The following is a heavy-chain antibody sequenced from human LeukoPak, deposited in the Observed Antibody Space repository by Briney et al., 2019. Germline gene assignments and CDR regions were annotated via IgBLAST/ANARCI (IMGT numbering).Heavy chain of an antibody. CDR3: ARAGTRVGSFDY. J-gene: IGHJ4*02. CDR2: IYYSGST. V-gene: IGHV4-59*12. Sequence: SETLSLTCTVSGGSISSYYWSWIRQPPGKGLEWIGYIYYSGSTNYNPSLKSRVNISGDTSKHQFSLNLSSVTAADTAIYYCARAGTRVGSFDYWGQGTLGTVSS. D-gene: IGHD4-23*01. CDR1: GGSISSYY.